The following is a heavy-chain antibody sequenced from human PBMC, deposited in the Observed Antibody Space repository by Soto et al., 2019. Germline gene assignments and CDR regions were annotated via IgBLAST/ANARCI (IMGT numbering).Heavy chain of an antibody. CDR1: GYTFSTYY. Sequence: QVQLVQSGAEVKKPGASVKISCKASGYTFSTYYMHWVRQAPGQGLEWMAIISPSGGSTTYPQKFQGRVTMTRDTSTGTFYMELSSLRSEDTAVYYCVRSAHQRENYYGLDVWGQGTTVTVSS. D-gene: IGHD1-26*01. J-gene: IGHJ6*02. CDR3: VRSAHQRENYYGLDV. V-gene: IGHV1-46*01. CDR2: ISPSGGST.